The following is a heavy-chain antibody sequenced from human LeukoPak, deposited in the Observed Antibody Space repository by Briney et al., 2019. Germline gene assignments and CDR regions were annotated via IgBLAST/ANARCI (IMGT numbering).Heavy chain of an antibody. D-gene: IGHD2-21*02. CDR2: INPNSGGT. Sequence: GESLKISCKASGYTFTGYYMHWVRQAPGQGLEWMGWINPNSGGTNYAQKFQGRVTMTRDTSISTAYMELSRLRSDDTAVYYCAREKSEPFRGGDCPDYWGQGTLVTVSS. V-gene: IGHV1-2*02. CDR3: AREKSEPFRGGDCPDY. J-gene: IGHJ4*02. CDR1: GYTFTGYY.